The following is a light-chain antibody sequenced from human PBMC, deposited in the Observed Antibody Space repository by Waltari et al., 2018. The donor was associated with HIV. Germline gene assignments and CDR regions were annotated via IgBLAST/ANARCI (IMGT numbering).Light chain of an antibody. CDR2: GVT. CDR1: TSDIGDYNY. V-gene: IGLV2-14*01. CDR3: SSYTGITTLLYV. J-gene: IGLJ1*01. Sequence: QSALTQPASVSGSPGQSITISCTGITSDIGDYNYVSWYQQHSDKAPKLIIYGVTQRPSGVSIRFSGSKSGNTASLTISGLQAEDEADYYCSSYTGITTLLYVFGSGTKVTVL.